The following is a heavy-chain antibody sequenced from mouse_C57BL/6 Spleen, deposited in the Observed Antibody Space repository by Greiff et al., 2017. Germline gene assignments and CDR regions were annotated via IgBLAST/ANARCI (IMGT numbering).Heavy chain of an antibody. J-gene: IGHJ2*01. Sequence: VHLVESGAELVKPGASVKLSCKASGYTFTEYTIHWVKQRSGQGLEWIGWFYPGSGSIKYNEKFKDKATLTADKSSSTVYMELSRLTSEDSAVYFCARHEDDYDGLSYWGQGTTLTVSS. CDR1: GYTFTEYT. V-gene: IGHV1-62-2*01. D-gene: IGHD2-3*01. CDR3: ARHEDDYDGLSY. CDR2: FYPGSGSI.